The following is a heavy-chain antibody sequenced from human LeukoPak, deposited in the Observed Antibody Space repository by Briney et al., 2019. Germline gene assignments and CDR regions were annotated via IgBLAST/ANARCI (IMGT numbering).Heavy chain of an antibody. J-gene: IGHJ4*02. CDR1: GFTFSSYS. CDR2: ISSSSSYI. V-gene: IGHV3-21*01. CDR3: ARAALAVAPSTGY. Sequence: GGSLRLSCAASGFTFSSYSMNWVRQAPGKGLEWVSSISSSSSYIYYADSVKGRFTISGDNAKNSLYLQMNSLRAEDTAVYYCARAALAVAPSTGYWGQGTLVTVSS. D-gene: IGHD6-19*01.